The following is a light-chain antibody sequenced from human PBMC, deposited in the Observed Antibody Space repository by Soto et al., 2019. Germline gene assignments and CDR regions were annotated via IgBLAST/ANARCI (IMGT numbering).Light chain of an antibody. V-gene: IGLV1-44*01. J-gene: IGLJ3*02. Sequence: QSVLTQPPSASGTPGQRVTISCSGSRSNIGSNTVNWYQQLPGTAPKLLIYSNNQRPSGVPDRFSGSKSGTSASLAISGLQSEDEAEYYCGVWDDSLNGWVFGGGTKLTVL. CDR2: SNN. CDR1: RSNIGSNT. CDR3: GVWDDSLNGWV.